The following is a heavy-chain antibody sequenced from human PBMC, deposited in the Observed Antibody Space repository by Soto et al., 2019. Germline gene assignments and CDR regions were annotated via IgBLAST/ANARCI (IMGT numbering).Heavy chain of an antibody. D-gene: IGHD6-6*01. Sequence: QVQLVKSGGGLVKPGGSLRLSCAASGFTFSDYYMSWIRQAPGKGLEWVSYISSSSSYTNYADSVKVGFTISRDNAKNSLYLQMNSLRAEDTAVYYCARNEEGYSSSHFDYWGQGTLVTVSS. CDR2: ISSSSSYT. CDR1: GFTFSDYY. J-gene: IGHJ4*02. CDR3: ARNEEGYSSSHFDY. V-gene: IGHV3-11*06.